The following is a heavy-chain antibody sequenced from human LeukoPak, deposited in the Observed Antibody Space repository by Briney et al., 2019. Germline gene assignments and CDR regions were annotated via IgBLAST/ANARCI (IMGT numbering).Heavy chain of an antibody. CDR3: ARVWRAGESTEFRHFDY. D-gene: IGHD2-8*02. CDR1: GFTFSNYW. V-gene: IGHV3-7*01. J-gene: IGHJ4*02. Sequence: PGGSLRLSCAASGFTFSNYWMSWVRQAPGKGLEGVANIKEGGSEENYVDSVKGRFSIAKDNAKNSLDLQMDSLRVEDTAVYYCARVWRAGESTEFRHFDYWGQGILVSVSS. CDR2: IKEGGSEE.